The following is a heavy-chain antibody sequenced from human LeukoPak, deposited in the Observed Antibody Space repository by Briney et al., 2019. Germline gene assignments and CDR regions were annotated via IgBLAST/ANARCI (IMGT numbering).Heavy chain of an antibody. Sequence: SETLSLTCAVYGGSFSGYYWSWIRQPPGKGLEWIEEINHSGSTNYNPSLKSRVTISVDTSKNQFSLKLSSVTAADTAVYYCARGFLLLWFGELFKKSNWFDPWGQGTLVTVSS. CDR1: GGSFSGYY. CDR3: ARGFLLLWFGELFKKSNWFDP. J-gene: IGHJ5*02. D-gene: IGHD3-10*01. V-gene: IGHV4-34*01. CDR2: INHSGST.